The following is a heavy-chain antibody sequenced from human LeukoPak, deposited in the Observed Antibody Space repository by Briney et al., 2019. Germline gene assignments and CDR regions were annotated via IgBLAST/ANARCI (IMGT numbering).Heavy chain of an antibody. J-gene: IGHJ4*02. V-gene: IGHV1-8*01. CDR3: ARGPPNWGYDY. CDR2: MSPNSGDT. CDR1: GYTFTSYD. Sequence: ASVKVSCKASGYTFTSYDFNWVRQATGQRPEWMGWMSPNSGDTGYAQKFQDRVTMARNTSISTAYMELSSLRSDDAAVYYCARGPPNWGYDYWGPGTLVTVSS. D-gene: IGHD7-27*01.